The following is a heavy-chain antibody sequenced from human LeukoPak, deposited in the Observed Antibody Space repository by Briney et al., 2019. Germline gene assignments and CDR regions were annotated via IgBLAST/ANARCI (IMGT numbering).Heavy chain of an antibody. CDR2: ISGSGGST. V-gene: IGHV3-23*01. Sequence: GGSLRLSCAASGFTVSNNYMTWVRQAPGKGLEWVSAISGSGGSTYYADSVKGRFTISRDNSKNTLYLQMNSLRAEDTAVYYCAKAFGGDPMVRGYCDYWGQGTLVTVSS. CDR1: GFTVSNNY. CDR3: AKAFGGDPMVRGYCDY. D-gene: IGHD3-10*01. J-gene: IGHJ4*02.